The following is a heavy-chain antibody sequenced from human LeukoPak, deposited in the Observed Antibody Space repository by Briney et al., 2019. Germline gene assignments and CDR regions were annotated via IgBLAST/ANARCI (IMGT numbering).Heavy chain of an antibody. CDR3: ARGDSITMIRGEDLDY. V-gene: IGHV1-2*05. D-gene: IGHD3-10*01. Sequence: GASVKVSCKASGYTVTGYYIHWVRQAPGQGLEWMGRINPYSGGTNYVQKFQGRVTMTRDTSISLVYMELSRLRTDDTDVYYCARGDSITMIRGEDLDYWGQGTLVTVSS. CDR2: INPYSGGT. J-gene: IGHJ4*02. CDR1: GYTVTGYY.